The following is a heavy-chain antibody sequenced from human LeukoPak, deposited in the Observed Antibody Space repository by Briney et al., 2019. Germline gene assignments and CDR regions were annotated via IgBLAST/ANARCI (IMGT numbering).Heavy chain of an antibody. J-gene: IGHJ6*02. D-gene: IGHD3-10*01. V-gene: IGHV3-11*01. CDR1: GFTFSDYY. CDR3: ASNYGSGSYYNSYYYYYGMDV. Sequence: GGSLRLSCAASGFTFSDYYMSWIRQAPGKGLEWVSYISSSGSTIYYADSVKGRFTISRDNAKNSLYLQMNSLRAEDTAVYYCASNYGSGSYYNSYYYYYGMDVWGQGPTVTVSS. CDR2: ISSSGSTI.